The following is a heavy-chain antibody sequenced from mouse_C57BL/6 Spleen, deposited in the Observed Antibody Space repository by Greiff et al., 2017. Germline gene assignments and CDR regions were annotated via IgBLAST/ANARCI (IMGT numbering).Heavy chain of an antibody. CDR3: AREGITTVVAYYFDY. Sequence: QVQLQQSGPELVKPGASVKISCKASGYAFSSSWMNWVKQRPGKGLEWIGRIYPGDGDTNYNGKFKGKATLTADKSSSTAYMQLSSLTSEDSAVYFCAREGITTVVAYYFDYWGQGTTLTVSS. D-gene: IGHD1-1*01. CDR2: IYPGDGDT. CDR1: GYAFSSSW. V-gene: IGHV1-82*01. J-gene: IGHJ2*01.